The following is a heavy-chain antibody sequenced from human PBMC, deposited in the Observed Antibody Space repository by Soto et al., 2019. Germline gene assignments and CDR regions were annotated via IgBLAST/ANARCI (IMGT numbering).Heavy chain of an antibody. V-gene: IGHV3-74*01. CDR3: ARVAIGSYYFEY. CDR1: GLTFRSYW. Sequence: WRPMRLSCAASGLTFRSYWMHWVRQAQGKGLVWVSRINPDGSTTSYADSVKGRFTISRDSAKDTLYLQMNSLRAEDTAVYYCARVAIGSYYFEYWGQGTLVTVAS. J-gene: IGHJ4*02. D-gene: IGHD3-10*01. CDR2: INPDGSTT.